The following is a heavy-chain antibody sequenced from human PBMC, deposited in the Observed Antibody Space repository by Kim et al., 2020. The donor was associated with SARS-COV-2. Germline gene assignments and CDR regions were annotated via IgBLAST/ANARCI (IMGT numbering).Heavy chain of an antibody. D-gene: IGHD3-10*01. V-gene: IGHV4-61*01. Sequence: SETLSLTCTVSGGSVSSGSYYWSWIRQPPGKGLEWIGYIYYSGSTNYNPSLKSRVTISVDTSKNQFSLKLSSVTAADTAVYYCARVAQTLLWFGELNYFDYWGQGTLVTVSS. J-gene: IGHJ4*02. CDR3: ARVAQTLLWFGELNYFDY. CDR2: IYYSGST. CDR1: GGSVSSGSYY.